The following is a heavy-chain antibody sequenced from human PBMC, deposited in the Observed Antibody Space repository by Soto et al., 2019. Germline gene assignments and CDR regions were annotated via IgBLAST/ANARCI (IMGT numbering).Heavy chain of an antibody. J-gene: IGHJ6*02. V-gene: IGHV1-18*01. D-gene: IGHD6-13*01. CDR3: VRDSSSWFYYYYGMDV. CDR1: GYIFTNFC. Sequence: QVQLKQSGPEVRKPGASVRVSCKASGYIFTNFCISWVRQAPGQGLEWMGWISGYNDNTHYAQKLQGRVSMTTNTSTGTADMDLRSLISDDTAIYYCVRDSSSWFYYYYGMDVWGQGTTVTVSS. CDR2: ISGYNDNT.